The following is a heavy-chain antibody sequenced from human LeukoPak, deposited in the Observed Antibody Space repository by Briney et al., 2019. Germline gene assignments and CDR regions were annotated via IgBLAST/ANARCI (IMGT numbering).Heavy chain of an antibody. CDR3: ARGSDGYNFGYFDL. Sequence: AASVKVSCKASGYTFTSYDINWVRQAIRQGREWMGWMTTNSGYAGVAEKFQGRVTITRNTSITTAYMELSRLRFEDTAVYYCARGSDGYNFGYFDLWGRGTLVTVAS. V-gene: IGHV1-8*03. CDR1: GYTFTSYD. CDR2: MTTNSGYA. D-gene: IGHD5-24*01. J-gene: IGHJ2*01.